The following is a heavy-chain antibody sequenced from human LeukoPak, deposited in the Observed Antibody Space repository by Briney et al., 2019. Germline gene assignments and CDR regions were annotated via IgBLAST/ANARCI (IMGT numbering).Heavy chain of an antibody. CDR3: AKGSGSYYAFYDY. J-gene: IGHJ4*02. CDR2: IRYDGSNK. CDR1: GFTFSSYA. V-gene: IGHV3-30*02. D-gene: IGHD1-26*01. Sequence: GGSLRLSCAASGFTFSSYAMHWVRQAPGKGLEWVAFIRYDGSNKYYADSVKGRFTISRDNSKNTLYLQMNSLRAEDTAVYYCAKGSGSYYAFYDYWGQGTLVTVSS.